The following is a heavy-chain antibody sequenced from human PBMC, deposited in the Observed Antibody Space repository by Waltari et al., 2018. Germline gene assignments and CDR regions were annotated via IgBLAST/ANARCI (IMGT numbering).Heavy chain of an antibody. Sequence: QLQLQESGPGLVKPSETLSLTCTVSGGSISSSSYYWGWIRQPPGKGLEWIGSIYYSGSTYYNPSLKSRVTISVDTSKNQFSRKLSSVTAADTAVYYCARVPHLVYYYYGMDVWGQGTTVTVSS. CDR2: IYYSGST. J-gene: IGHJ6*02. CDR1: GGSISSSSYY. D-gene: IGHD3-10*01. CDR3: ARVPHLVYYYYGMDV. V-gene: IGHV4-39*07.